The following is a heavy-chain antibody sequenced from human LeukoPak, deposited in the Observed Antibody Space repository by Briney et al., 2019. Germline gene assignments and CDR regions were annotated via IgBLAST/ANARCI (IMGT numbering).Heavy chain of an antibody. CDR2: ISTSSTYI. J-gene: IGHJ3*02. V-gene: IGHV3-21*01. D-gene: IGHD2-8*01. CDR3: ARATNGRFDI. CDR1: GFTFSSYS. Sequence: GGSLRLSCAASGFTFSSYSMNWVRQAPGKGLEWVSSISTSSTYISYADSVKGRFTISRDNAKSSLWLQITSLRAEDTAVYYCARATNGRFDIWGQGTMVTVSS.